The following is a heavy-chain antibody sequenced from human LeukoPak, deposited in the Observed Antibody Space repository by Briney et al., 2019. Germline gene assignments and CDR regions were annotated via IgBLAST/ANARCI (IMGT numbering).Heavy chain of an antibody. Sequence: SVKVSCKASGGTFSSYAISWVRQAPGQGLEWMGGIIPIFGTANYAQKFQGRVTITADESTSTAYMELNSLRSEDTAVYYCARSGTSGGAVAGPFLSSFDWFDPWGQGTLVTVSS. V-gene: IGHV1-69*13. CDR1: GGTFSSYA. J-gene: IGHJ5*02. CDR3: ARSGTSGGAVAGPFLSSFDWFDP. CDR2: IIPIFGTA. D-gene: IGHD6-19*01.